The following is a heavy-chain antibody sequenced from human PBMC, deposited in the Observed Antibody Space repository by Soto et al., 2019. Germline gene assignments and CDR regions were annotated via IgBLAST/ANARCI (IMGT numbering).Heavy chain of an antibody. J-gene: IGHJ6*02. D-gene: IGHD6-13*01. CDR1: GFTFSSYG. CDR3: ARDQSSSWYGDYYYYGMDV. V-gene: IGHV3-33*01. CDR2: IWYDGSNK. Sequence: GGSLRLSCAASGFTFSSYGMHWVRQAPGKGLEWVAVIWYDGSNKYYADSVKGRFTISRDNSKNTLYLQMNSLRAEDTAVYYCARDQSSSWYGDYYYYGMDVWGQGTTVTVSS.